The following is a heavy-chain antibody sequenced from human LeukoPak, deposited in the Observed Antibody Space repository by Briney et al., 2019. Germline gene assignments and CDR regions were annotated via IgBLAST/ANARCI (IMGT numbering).Heavy chain of an antibody. CDR2: INSDGSST. CDR3: ARTNSGGFDP. J-gene: IGHJ5*02. D-gene: IGHD2-21*01. V-gene: IGHV3-74*01. CDR1: GFTFSRYW. Sequence: GGSLRLSCAASGFTFSRYWMHWVRQAPGKGLVWVSLINSDGSSTNYADSVKGRVTISRDNAKNTVYLQMNSLRAEDTAVYYCARTNSGGFDPWGQGTPVTVSS.